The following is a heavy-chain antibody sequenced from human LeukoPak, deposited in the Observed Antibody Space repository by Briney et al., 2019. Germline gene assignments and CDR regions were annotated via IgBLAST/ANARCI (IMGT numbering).Heavy chain of an antibody. CDR3: AKGPLIEVAGTTWDY. CDR2: ISGSGGNT. V-gene: IGHV3-23*01. J-gene: IGHJ4*02. D-gene: IGHD6-19*01. CDR1: GFTFSSYA. Sequence: GGSLRLSCAAPGFTFSSYAMSWVRQAPEKRLEWVSAISGSGGNTYYADSVKGRFTISRDNSKNTLYLQMNSLRVEDTAVYYCAKGPLIEVAGTTWDYWGQGTLVTVSS.